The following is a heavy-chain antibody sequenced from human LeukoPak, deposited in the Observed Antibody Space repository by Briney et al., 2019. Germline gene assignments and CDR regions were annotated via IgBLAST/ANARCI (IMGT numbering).Heavy chain of an antibody. CDR1: GYTFTSYG. Sequence: ASVKVSCTASGYTFTSYGISWVRQAPGQGLEWMGWISAYNGNTNYAQKLQGRVTMTTDTSTSTAYMELRSLRSDDTAVYYCARVYCGGDCYGWFDPWGQGTLVTVSS. D-gene: IGHD2-21*02. CDR3: ARVYCGGDCYGWFDP. V-gene: IGHV1-18*01. J-gene: IGHJ5*02. CDR2: ISAYNGNT.